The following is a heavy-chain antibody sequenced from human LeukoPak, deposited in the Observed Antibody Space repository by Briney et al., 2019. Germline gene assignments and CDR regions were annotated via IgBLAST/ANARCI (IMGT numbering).Heavy chain of an antibody. Sequence: GGSLRLSCAGSGFTFGGYGMHWFRQTPGKGLEWVAVIAYDGSRAFYADSVKGRFTISRDNSKNTMSVQMDDLRAEDTAVNCCTRYNNDHFDYWGQGTLVTVSS. CDR3: TRYNNDHFDY. V-gene: IGHV3-33*01. CDR2: IAYDGSRA. J-gene: IGHJ4*02. CDR1: GFTFGGYG. D-gene: IGHD1-14*01.